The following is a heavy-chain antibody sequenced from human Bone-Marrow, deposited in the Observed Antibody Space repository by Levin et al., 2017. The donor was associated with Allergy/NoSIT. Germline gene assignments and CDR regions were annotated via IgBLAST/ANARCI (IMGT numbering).Heavy chain of an antibody. D-gene: IGHD3-22*01. J-gene: IGHJ4*02. CDR2: ISGSGGST. CDR1: GFTFSSYA. V-gene: IGHV3-23*01. Sequence: GESLKISCAASGFTFSSYAMSWVRQAPGKGLEWVSAISGSGGSTYYADSVKGRFTISRDNSKNTLYLQMNSLRAEDTAVYYCAEVISDSSGHGWGQGTLVTVSS. CDR3: AEVISDSSGHG.